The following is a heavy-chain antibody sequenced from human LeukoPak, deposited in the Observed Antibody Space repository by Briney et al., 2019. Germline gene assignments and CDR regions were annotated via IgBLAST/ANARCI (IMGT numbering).Heavy chain of an antibody. V-gene: IGHV3-23*01. Sequence: GGSLRLSCAASGFMFSFYAMSWVRQAPGKGLEWVSGISGSGGSTYYTDSVKGRFTISRDNSKKTLYLQMKSLRAEDTAVYYCAAVGAPWSMYFDYWGQGSLVTVSS. CDR3: AAVGAPWSMYFDY. D-gene: IGHD3-3*01. CDR1: GFMFSFYA. J-gene: IGHJ4*02. CDR2: ISGSGGST.